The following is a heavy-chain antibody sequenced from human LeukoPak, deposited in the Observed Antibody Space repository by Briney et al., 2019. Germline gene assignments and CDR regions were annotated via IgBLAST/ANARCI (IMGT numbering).Heavy chain of an antibody. CDR2: IIPIFGTA. V-gene: IGHV1-69*01. CDR1: GGTFSSYA. D-gene: IGHD2-21*01. CDR3: ARVVGAYCGGDCYPFDY. Sequence: SVKVSCKASGGTFSSYAISWVRQAPGQGLEWMGGIIPIFGTANYAQKFQGRVTITADESTSTAYMELSSLKSEDTAVYYCARVVGAYCGGDCYPFDYWGQGTLVTVSS. J-gene: IGHJ4*02.